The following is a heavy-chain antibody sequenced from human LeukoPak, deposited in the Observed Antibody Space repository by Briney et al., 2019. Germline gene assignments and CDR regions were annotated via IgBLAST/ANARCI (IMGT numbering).Heavy chain of an antibody. Sequence: GGSLRLSCAASGFTVSSYSMSWVRQAPGKGLEWVSAISSGSGGGTYYADSVKGRFTVSRDNSKNTLYLQMNSLRAEDTAVYYCAKPTYGSGSPDYWGQGTLVIVSS. CDR1: GFTVSSYS. D-gene: IGHD3-10*01. J-gene: IGHJ4*02. V-gene: IGHV3-23*01. CDR3: AKPTYGSGSPDY. CDR2: ISSGSGGGT.